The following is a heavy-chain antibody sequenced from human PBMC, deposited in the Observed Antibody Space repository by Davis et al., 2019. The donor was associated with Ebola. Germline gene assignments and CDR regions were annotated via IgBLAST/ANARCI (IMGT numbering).Heavy chain of an antibody. V-gene: IGHV3-66*01. J-gene: IGHJ4*02. Sequence: GESLKISCAASGFTVNNNYMTWVRQAPGKGLEWVSVIYGGGRTYYADSLKGRFTISRDNSRNTVYLHMNSLRAEDTAVYYCARSPLWEPYYFDYWGQGTLVTVSS. CDR3: ARSPLWEPYYFDY. CDR2: IYGGGRT. CDR1: GFTVNNNY. D-gene: IGHD1-26*01.